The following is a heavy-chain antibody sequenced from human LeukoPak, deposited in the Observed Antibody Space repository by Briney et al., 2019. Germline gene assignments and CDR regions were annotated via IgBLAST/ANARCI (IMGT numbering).Heavy chain of an antibody. J-gene: IGHJ5*02. V-gene: IGHV4-59*01. D-gene: IGHD2-2*01. Sequence: SETLSLTCTVSGGSITSYHWSWIRQPPGKGLEWIGYISYSGSTNYNPSLKSRVTISLDTSKNQFSLKLSSVTAADTAIYYCASGGYCGSTSCYPNWFDPWGQGTLVTVSS. CDR2: ISYSGST. CDR1: GGSITSYH. CDR3: ASGGYCGSTSCYPNWFDP.